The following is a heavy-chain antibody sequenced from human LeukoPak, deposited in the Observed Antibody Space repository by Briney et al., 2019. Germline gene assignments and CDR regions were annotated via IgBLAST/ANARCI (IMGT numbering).Heavy chain of an antibody. Sequence: ASVKVSCKASGYTFIGYYMHWVRQAPGQGLEWMGWINPNSGGTNYAQKFYARVTMTRDTSISTAYMELSRLRSDDTAVFYFARSPDILTGENFDYWGQGTLVTVSS. D-gene: IGHD3-9*01. CDR3: ARSPDILTGENFDY. J-gene: IGHJ4*02. V-gene: IGHV1-2*02. CDR2: INPNSGGT. CDR1: GYTFIGYY.